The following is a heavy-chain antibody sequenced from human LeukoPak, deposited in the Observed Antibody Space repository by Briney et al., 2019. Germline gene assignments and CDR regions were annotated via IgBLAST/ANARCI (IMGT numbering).Heavy chain of an antibody. CDR3: ARGGSTGTNLNWVDP. CDR2: IYYSGST. Sequence: PSETLSLTCTVSGDSIHSFYWSWVRQPPGKGLEWIGYIYYSGSTNYNPSLKSRVTISVDTSKNQFSLKLSSVTAADTAVYYCARGGSTGTNLNWVDPWGQGTLVTVSS. CDR1: GDSIHSFY. J-gene: IGHJ5*02. V-gene: IGHV4-59*01. D-gene: IGHD1-1*01.